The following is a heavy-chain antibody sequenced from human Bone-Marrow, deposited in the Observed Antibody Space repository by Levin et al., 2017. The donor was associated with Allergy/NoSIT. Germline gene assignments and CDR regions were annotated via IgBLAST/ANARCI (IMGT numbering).Heavy chain of an antibody. CDR3: ATHTGIAVAGTIDY. CDR1: GYTFTGYY. D-gene: IGHD6-19*01. Sequence: ASVKVSCKASGYTFTGYYMHWVRQAPGQGLEWMGWINPNSGGTNYAQKFQGRVTMTRDTSISTAYMELSRLRSDDTAVYYCATHTGIAVAGTIDYWGQGTLVTVSS. J-gene: IGHJ4*02. V-gene: IGHV1-2*02. CDR2: INPNSGGT.